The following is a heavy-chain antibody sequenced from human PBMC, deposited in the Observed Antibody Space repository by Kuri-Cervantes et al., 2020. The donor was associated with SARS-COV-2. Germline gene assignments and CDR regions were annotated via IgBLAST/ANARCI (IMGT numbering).Heavy chain of an antibody. CDR3: ASTQISYGGNSRSYWYFDL. CDR1: GFTFSTYS. CDR2: IYSGGST. V-gene: IGHV3-53*01. J-gene: IGHJ2*01. Sequence: GGSLRLSCAASGFTFSTYSMTWVRQAPGKGLEWVSVIYSGGSTYYADSVKGRFTISRDNSKDTLYLQMNSLRAEDTAVYYCASTQISYGGNSRSYWYFDLWGRGTLVTVSS. D-gene: IGHD4-23*01.